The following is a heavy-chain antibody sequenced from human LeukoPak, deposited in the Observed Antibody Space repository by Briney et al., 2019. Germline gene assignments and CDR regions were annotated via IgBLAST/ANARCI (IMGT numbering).Heavy chain of an antibody. CDR1: GGSFSGYF. CDR3: ARHRRRYYYYYYYMDV. D-gene: IGHD1-14*01. CDR2: IYYSGST. Sequence: PSETLSLTCAVYGGSFSGYFWSWIRQPPGKGLEWIGSIYYSGSTYYNPSLKSRVTISVDTSKNQFSLKLSSVTAADTAVYYCARHRRRYYYYYYYMDVWGKGTTVTVSS. V-gene: IGHV4-39*01. J-gene: IGHJ6*03.